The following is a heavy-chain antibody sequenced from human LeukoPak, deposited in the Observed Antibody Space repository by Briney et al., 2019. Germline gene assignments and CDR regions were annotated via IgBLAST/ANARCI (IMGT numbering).Heavy chain of an antibody. CDR3: ARGHSSGWSTFDY. Sequence: GGSLRLSCAASGFTFSSYSMSWVRQAPGKGLEWVSYISSSSSTIYYADSVEGRFSISRDNAKNSLYLQMNSLRDEDTAVYYCARGHSSGWSTFDYWGQGTLVTVSS. V-gene: IGHV3-48*02. J-gene: IGHJ4*02. CDR2: ISSSSSTI. D-gene: IGHD6-19*01. CDR1: GFTFSSYS.